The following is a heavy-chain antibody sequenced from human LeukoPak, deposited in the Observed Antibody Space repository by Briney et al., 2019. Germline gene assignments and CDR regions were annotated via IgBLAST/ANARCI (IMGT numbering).Heavy chain of an antibody. J-gene: IGHJ5*02. CDR3: ASMRGYCSSTSCPPNDWFDP. Sequence: ASVKVSCKASGYTFTGYYMHWVRQAPGQGLEWMGWINPNSGGTNYAQKFQGRVTMTRDTSISTAYMELSRLRSDDTAVYYCASMRGYCSSTSCPPNDWFDPWGQGTLVTISS. D-gene: IGHD2-2*01. CDR1: GYTFTGYY. CDR2: INPNSGGT. V-gene: IGHV1-2*02.